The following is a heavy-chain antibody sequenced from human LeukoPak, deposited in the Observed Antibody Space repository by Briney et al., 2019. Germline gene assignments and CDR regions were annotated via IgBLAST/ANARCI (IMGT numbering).Heavy chain of an antibody. Sequence: GESLQISFKGSGYSFTSYWISWVRPMPGKGLEWMGRIDPSDSYTNYSPSFQGHVTISADKSISTAYLQWSSLKASDTAMYYCARHVRPVVVVAATLPWFDPWGQGTLVTVSS. J-gene: IGHJ5*02. CDR2: IDPSDSYT. D-gene: IGHD2-15*01. V-gene: IGHV5-10-1*01. CDR1: GYSFTSYW. CDR3: ARHVRPVVVVAATLPWFDP.